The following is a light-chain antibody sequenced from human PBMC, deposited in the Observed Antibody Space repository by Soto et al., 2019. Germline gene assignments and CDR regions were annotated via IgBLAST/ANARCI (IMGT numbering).Light chain of an antibody. CDR2: DND. V-gene: IGLV1-51*01. CDR3: EAWDSNLSGGV. J-gene: IGLJ3*02. Sequence: QAVLTQPPSVSAAPGQKVTVSCSGSRSNIVNNYVSWYQHLPGTAPKLLIYDNDKRPSGIPDRFSASKSGTSATLDITGLQTGDEADYYCEAWDSNLSGGVFGGGTKLTVL. CDR1: RSNIVNNY.